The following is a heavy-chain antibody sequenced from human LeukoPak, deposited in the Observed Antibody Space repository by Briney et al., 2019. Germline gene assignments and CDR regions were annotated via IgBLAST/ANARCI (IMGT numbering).Heavy chain of an antibody. CDR1: GGTFSNYA. CDR2: INPNSGGT. J-gene: IGHJ3*02. Sequence: ASVKVSCKASGGTFSNYAITWVRQAPGQGLEWMGWINPNSGGTNYAQKFQGRVTMTRDTSISTAYMELSRLRSDDTAVYYCASGYYYGSGPRDAFDIWGQGTMVTVSS. CDR3: ASGYYYGSGPRDAFDI. V-gene: IGHV1-2*02. D-gene: IGHD3-10*01.